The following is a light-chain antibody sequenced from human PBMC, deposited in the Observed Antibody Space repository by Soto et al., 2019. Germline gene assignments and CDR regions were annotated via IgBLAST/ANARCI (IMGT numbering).Light chain of an antibody. CDR3: QQRHMWPMT. CDR2: DAY. CDR1: QSFRGL. J-gene: IGKJ5*01. Sequence: EVVLTQSPVTLSLSPGERATLSCRASQSFRGLLAWYQQKPGQAPRLLIYDAYNRATGITPRFSGSGSGTDFTLTISSLEPYDSAVYYCQQRHMWPMTFGQGTRLEIK. V-gene: IGKV3-11*01.